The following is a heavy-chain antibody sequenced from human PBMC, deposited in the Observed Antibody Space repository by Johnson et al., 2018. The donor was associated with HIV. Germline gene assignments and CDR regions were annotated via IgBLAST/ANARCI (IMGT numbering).Heavy chain of an antibody. J-gene: IGHJ3*02. V-gene: IGHV3-66*01. Sequence: VQLVESGGGLVQPGGSLRLSCAASGFTVSSNYMSWVRQAPGKGLEWVSVIYSGGSTYYADSVKGRFTISRDNYKDTLYLQMGSLRAEDMAVYYCARGGGVVGNAFDIWGQGTMVTVSS. CDR3: ARGGGVVGNAFDI. CDR2: IYSGGST. CDR1: GFTVSSNY. D-gene: IGHD1-26*01.